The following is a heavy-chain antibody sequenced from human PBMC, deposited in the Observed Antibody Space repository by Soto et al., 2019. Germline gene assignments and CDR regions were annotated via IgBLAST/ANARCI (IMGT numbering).Heavy chain of an antibody. J-gene: IGHJ6*02. V-gene: IGHV3-53*01. CDR3: ARGVSSSYGMDV. CDR2: IYSGGST. D-gene: IGHD6-6*01. CDR1: GFTVSSNY. Sequence: GGSLRLSCAASGFTVSSNYMSWVRQAPGKGLEWVSVIYSGGSTYYADSVKGRFTISRDNSKNTLYLQMNSLRAEDTAVYYCARGVSSSYGMDVWGQGTTDTVSS.